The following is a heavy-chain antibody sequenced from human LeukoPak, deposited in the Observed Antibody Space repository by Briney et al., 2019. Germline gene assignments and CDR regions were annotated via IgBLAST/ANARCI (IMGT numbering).Heavy chain of an antibody. D-gene: IGHD3-3*01. J-gene: IGHJ4*02. CDR3: ARAGLIYDFWRDAPLDY. V-gene: IGHV4-59*01. Sequence: SETLSLTCTVSGGSISSYYWSWIRQPPGKGLEWIGYIYYSGSTNYNPSLKSRVTISVDTSKNQFSLKLSSVTAADTAVYYCARAGLIYDFWRDAPLDYWGQGTLVTVSS. CDR2: IYYSGST. CDR1: GGSISSYY.